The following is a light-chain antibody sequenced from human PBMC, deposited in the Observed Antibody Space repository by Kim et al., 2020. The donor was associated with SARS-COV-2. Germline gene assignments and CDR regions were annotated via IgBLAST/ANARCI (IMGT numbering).Light chain of an antibody. Sequence: LYPGESATLSCRASQGVRGLLAWYQQKPGQAPRLLIYDASYRATGIPARFSGSGSGTDFTLAISSLEPEDSAVYYCQQRSAWPLTFGGGTKVDIK. V-gene: IGKV3-11*01. CDR2: DAS. CDR1: QGVRGL. J-gene: IGKJ4*01. CDR3: QQRSAWPLT.